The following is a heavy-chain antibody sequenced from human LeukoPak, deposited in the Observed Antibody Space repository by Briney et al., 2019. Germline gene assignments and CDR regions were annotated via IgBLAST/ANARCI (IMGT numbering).Heavy chain of an antibody. CDR1: GFTFSSYS. V-gene: IGHV3-48*04. CDR2: ISSSSSTI. Sequence: PGGSLRLSCAASGFTFSSYSMNWVRQAPGKGLEWVSYISSSSSTIYYADSVKGRFTISRDNAKNSLYLQMNSLRAEDTAVYYCARKRGYSSSWPIRNHMDVWGKGTTVTVSS. D-gene: IGHD6-13*01. J-gene: IGHJ6*03. CDR3: ARKRGYSSSWPIRNHMDV.